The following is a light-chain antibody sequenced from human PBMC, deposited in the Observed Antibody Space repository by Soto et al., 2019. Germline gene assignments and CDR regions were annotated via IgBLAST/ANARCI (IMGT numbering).Light chain of an antibody. CDR2: EVS. V-gene: IGLV2-18*03. CDR3: SSYTSSTVV. Sequence: QSALTQPPSVSGSPGQSVTISCTGTSSDVGSYNRVSWYQQPPGTAPKLMIYEVSNRPSGVPDRFSGSKSGNTASLTTSGLQAEDEADYYCSSYTSSTVVFGGGTQLTVL. CDR1: SSDVGSYNR. J-gene: IGLJ2*01.